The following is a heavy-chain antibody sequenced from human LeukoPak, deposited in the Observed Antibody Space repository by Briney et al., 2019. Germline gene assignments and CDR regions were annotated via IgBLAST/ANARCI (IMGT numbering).Heavy chain of an antibody. Sequence: SETLSLTCAVYGGSFSGYYWSWIRQPPGKGLEWIGEINHSGSTNYNPSLKSQVTISVDTSKNQFSLKLSSVTAADTAVYYCARGSGSSILFRYWGQGTLVTVSS. D-gene: IGHD3-10*01. V-gene: IGHV4-34*01. CDR1: GGSFSGYY. J-gene: IGHJ4*02. CDR2: INHSGST. CDR3: ARGSGSSILFRY.